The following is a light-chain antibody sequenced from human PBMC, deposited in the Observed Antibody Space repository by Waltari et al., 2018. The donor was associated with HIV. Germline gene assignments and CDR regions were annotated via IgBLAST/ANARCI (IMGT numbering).Light chain of an antibody. CDR1: QNVNRD. V-gene: IGKV3-15*01. J-gene: IGKJ2*01. CDR2: STS. CDR3: QQYHGETPMYT. Sequence: IVMTQSPATLSVSPVESATLSCKASQNVNRDLAWYQQKPGQAPRLLIFSTSHRSFGVPARFSGSGFVTEFTLNISSLQSEDFAVYYCQQYHGETPMYTFGQGTKVEIK.